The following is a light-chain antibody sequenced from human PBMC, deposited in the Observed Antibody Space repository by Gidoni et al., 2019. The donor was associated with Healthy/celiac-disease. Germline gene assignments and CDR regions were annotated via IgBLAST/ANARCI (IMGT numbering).Light chain of an antibody. CDR2: DAS. CDR1: QDISNH. CDR3: QQYDNLLT. Sequence: IQMTQSPSSLSASVGDRVTITCQASQDISNHLNWYQQKPGKAPKLLIYDASNLETGVPSRVSGSGSGTDFTFTISSLQPEDIATYYCQQYDNLLTFGPGTKVDIK. J-gene: IGKJ3*01. V-gene: IGKV1-33*01.